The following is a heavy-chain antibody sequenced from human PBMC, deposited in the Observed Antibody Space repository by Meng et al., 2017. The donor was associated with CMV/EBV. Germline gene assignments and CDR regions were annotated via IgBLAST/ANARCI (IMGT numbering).Heavy chain of an antibody. CDR2: ISPSGNYI. CDR1: GFTFRTSG. Sequence: GGSLRLSCAASGFTFRTSGMNWVRQAPGKGLEWVSFISPSGNYIYYAASLKGRFTISRDNANNSLFLQMNSLRAEDTAVYFCARDGLRNYYYYGMDVWGQGTTVTVSS. J-gene: IGHJ6*02. CDR3: ARDGLRNYYYYGMDV. D-gene: IGHD5/OR15-5a*01. V-gene: IGHV3-21*06.